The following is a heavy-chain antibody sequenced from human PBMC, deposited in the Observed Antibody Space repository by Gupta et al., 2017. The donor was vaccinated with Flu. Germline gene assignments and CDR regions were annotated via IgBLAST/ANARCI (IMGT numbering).Heavy chain of an antibody. D-gene: IGHD3-3*02. V-gene: IGHV4-39*01. Sequence: HPQLQESGPGLVKPSETLSLICTVSGDSLTSNNYLWGWMRQPPGKGLEGIGHAVYSGNTFDSPSLKSRATMSVDTSKNQFSLKLNSVTAADMAVYYCARRNIYGKTFDHWGQGTLVTVSS. J-gene: IGHJ5*02. CDR2: AVYSGNT. CDR3: ARRNIYGKTFDH. CDR1: GDSLTSNNYL.